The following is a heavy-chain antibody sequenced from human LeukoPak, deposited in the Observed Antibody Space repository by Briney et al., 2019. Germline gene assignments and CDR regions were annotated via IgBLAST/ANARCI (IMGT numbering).Heavy chain of an antibody. V-gene: IGHV1-69*05. J-gene: IGHJ4*02. CDR3: AGGEYYYDSSGYYPLYYFDY. CDR1: GGTFSSYA. D-gene: IGHD3-22*01. CDR2: IIPIFGTA. Sequence: SVKVSCKASGGTFSSYAISWVRQAPGQGLEWMGRIIPIFGTANYAQKFQGRVTITTDESTSTAYMELSGLRSEDTAVYYCAGGEYYYDSSGYYPLYYFDYWGQGTLVTVSS.